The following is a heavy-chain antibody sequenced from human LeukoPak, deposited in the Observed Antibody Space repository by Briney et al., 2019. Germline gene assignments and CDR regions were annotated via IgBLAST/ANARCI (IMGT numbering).Heavy chain of an antibody. D-gene: IGHD6-13*01. CDR1: GGSISSSSYY. Sequence: SETLSLTCTVSGGSISSSSYYWGWIRQPPGKGLEWIGSIYYSGSTYYNPSLKSRVTISVDTSKNQFSLKLSSVTAADTAVYYCARDKYSSSWPHYYYYGMDVWGQGTTVTVSS. CDR2: IYYSGST. J-gene: IGHJ6*02. V-gene: IGHV4-39*07. CDR3: ARDKYSSSWPHYYYYGMDV.